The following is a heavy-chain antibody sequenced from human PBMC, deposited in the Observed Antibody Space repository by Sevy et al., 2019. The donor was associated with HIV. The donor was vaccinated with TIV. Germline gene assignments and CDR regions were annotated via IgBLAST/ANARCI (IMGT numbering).Heavy chain of an antibody. D-gene: IGHD3-22*01. CDR1: GYTFTGYY. CDR2: INPNSGGT. CDR3: ARVLRGYYDSSGYYYFDY. V-gene: IGHV1-2*02. Sequence: ASVKVSCKASGYTFTGYYMHWVRQAPGQGLEWMGWINPNSGGTNYAQTFQGRVTMTRDTSISTAYMELSRLRSDDTAVYYCARVLRGYYDSSGYYYFDYWGQGTLVTVSS. J-gene: IGHJ4*02.